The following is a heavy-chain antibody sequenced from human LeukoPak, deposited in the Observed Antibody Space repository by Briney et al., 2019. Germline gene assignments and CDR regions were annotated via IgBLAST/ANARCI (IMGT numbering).Heavy chain of an antibody. J-gene: IGHJ6*02. D-gene: IGHD6-13*01. CDR3: AGSNYNYYYGMDV. Sequence: SETLSLTCTVSGGSISSSSYYWGWIRQPPGKGLEWIGNIYYSGSTYYHPSLQSRVTISVDTSKNQFSLKLSSVTAADTAVYYCAGSNYNYYYGMDVWGQGTTVTVSS. V-gene: IGHV4-39*01. CDR1: GGSISSSSYY. CDR2: IYYSGST.